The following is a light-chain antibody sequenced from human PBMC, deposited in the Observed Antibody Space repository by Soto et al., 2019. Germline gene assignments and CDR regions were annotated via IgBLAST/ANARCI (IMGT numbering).Light chain of an antibody. V-gene: IGKV3-11*01. CDR3: PQRSNWPPEVT. CDR2: DTS. J-gene: IGKJ3*01. CDR1: QSVRSS. Sequence: EIVLTQSPDTLSLSPGERATLSCRASQSVRSSLAWYQQKPGQAPRLLIYDTSNRATGIPARFSGSGSGTDFTLTISSLEPEEFAVYYCPQRSNWPPEVTFGPGTKVDIK.